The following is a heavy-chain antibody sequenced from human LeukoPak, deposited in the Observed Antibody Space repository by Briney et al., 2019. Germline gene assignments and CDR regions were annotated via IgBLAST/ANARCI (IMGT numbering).Heavy chain of an antibody. CDR3: ARYIVVVPAAMFDY. CDR2: IKQDGSEK. D-gene: IGHD2-2*01. J-gene: IGHJ4*02. Sequence: PGGSLRLSCAASGFTFSSYWMIWVRQAPGKGLEWVANIKQDGSEKYYVDSVKGRFTISRDNAKNSLYLQMNSLRAEDTAVYYCARYIVVVPAAMFDYWGQGTLVTASS. V-gene: IGHV3-7*03. CDR1: GFTFSSYW.